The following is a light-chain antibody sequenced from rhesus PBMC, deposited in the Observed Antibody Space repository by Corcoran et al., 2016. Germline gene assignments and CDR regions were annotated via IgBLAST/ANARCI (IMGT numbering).Light chain of an antibody. CDR2: GAS. J-gene: IGKJ1*01. CDR3: QQSSNLWT. Sequence: ETVVTQSPATLSLSPGERATLSCRASQSVGSYLAWYQQKPGQAPRLLIYGASSRATGSPDRFSGSGSGTDFTLTISSLEPEDVGVYYCQQSSNLWTFGQGTKVEIK. V-gene: IGKV3-24*04. CDR1: QSVGSY.